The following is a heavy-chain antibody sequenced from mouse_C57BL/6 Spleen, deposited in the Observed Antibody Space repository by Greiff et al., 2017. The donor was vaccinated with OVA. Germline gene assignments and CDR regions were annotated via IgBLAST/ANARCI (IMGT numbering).Heavy chain of an antibody. Sequence: VQLQQPGAELVKPGASVKLSCKASGYTFTSYWIHWVKQRPGQGLEWIGMIHPNSGSTNYNEKFKSKATLTVDKSSSTAYMQLSSLTSEDSAVYYCARDDYYGSSYAMDYWGQGTSVTVSS. CDR1: GYTFTSYW. D-gene: IGHD1-1*01. J-gene: IGHJ4*01. CDR3: ARDDYYGSSYAMDY. V-gene: IGHV1-64*01. CDR2: IHPNSGST.